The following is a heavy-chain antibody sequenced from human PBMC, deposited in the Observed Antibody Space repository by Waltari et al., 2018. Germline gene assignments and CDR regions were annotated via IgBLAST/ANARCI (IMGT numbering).Heavy chain of an antibody. J-gene: IGHJ4*02. CDR3: ASGSYSYGLGY. D-gene: IGHD5-18*01. V-gene: IGHV3-48*01. CDR1: GFTFSSYG. CDR2: ISSSSSTI. Sequence: EVQLVESGGGLVQPGGSLRLSCAASGFTFSSYGMNWVRQAPGKWLEWVSYISSSSSTIYYADSVKGRFTISRDNAKRSLYLQMKSLRAEDTAVYYCASGSYSYGLGYWGQGTLVTVSS.